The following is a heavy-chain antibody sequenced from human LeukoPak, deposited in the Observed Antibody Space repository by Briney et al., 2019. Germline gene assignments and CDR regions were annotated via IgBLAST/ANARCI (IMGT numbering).Heavy chain of an antibody. D-gene: IGHD3-22*01. V-gene: IGHV4-4*07. CDR2: IYTSGST. CDR3: ARELRDSSGSYRDAFDI. Sequence: SETLSLTCTVSGGSISSYYWSWIRQPAGKGLEWIGRIYTSGSTNYNPSLKSRVTMSVDTSKHQFSLKLSSVTVADTAVYYCARELRDSSGSYRDAFDIWGQGTMVTVSS. J-gene: IGHJ3*02. CDR1: GGSISSYY.